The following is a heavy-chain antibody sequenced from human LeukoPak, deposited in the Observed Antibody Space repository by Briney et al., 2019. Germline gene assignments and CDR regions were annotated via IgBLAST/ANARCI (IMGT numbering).Heavy chain of an antibody. D-gene: IGHD3-22*01. CDR3: THGRAFYYDTTGYFPAFDY. CDR1: GFSVTTSGVG. J-gene: IGHJ4*02. V-gene: IGHV2-5*02. Sequence: SGPTLVKPTQTLTLTCTFSGFSVTTSGVGVGWIRQSPGKALEWLARIYGDENKRYSPSLKSRLTITKDTSKNLVVLKMTNMDPMDTATYFCTHGRAFYYDTTGYFPAFDYWGQGALVTVSS. CDR2: IYGDENK.